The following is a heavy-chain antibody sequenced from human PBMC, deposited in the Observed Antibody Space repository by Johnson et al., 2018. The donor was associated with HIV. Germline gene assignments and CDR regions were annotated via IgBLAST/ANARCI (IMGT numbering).Heavy chain of an antibody. Sequence: QVQLVESGGGLVQPGGSLRLSCAASGFTFSSYAMHWVRQAPGKGLEWVAVISYDGSNKYYADSVKGRFTISRDNSKNTLYLEMNIMRAEDTAVYYCARGRSGILILDDAFDIWGQGTMVTVSS. J-gene: IGHJ3*02. V-gene: IGHV3-30*14. D-gene: IGHD1-14*01. CDR2: ISYDGSNK. CDR3: ARGRSGILILDDAFDI. CDR1: GFTFSSYA.